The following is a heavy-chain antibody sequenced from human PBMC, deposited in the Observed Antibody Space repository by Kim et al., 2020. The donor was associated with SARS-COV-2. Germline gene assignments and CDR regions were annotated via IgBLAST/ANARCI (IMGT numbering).Heavy chain of an antibody. Sequence: GGSLRLSCAASGFTFTGYWMSWVRQAPGKGLEWVANIKQDGSDKFYVDSVRGRFTISRDNANNSLYLEMNSLRAEDTAVYYCAFKWVGGQGTLVTVSS. V-gene: IGHV3-7*03. J-gene: IGHJ1*01. CDR3: AFKWV. CDR1: GFTFTGYW. D-gene: IGHD1-26*01. CDR2: IKQDGSDK.